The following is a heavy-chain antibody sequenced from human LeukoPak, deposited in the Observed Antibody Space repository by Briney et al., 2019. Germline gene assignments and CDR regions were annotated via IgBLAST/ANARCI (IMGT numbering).Heavy chain of an antibody. V-gene: IGHV4-59*08. J-gene: IGHJ4*02. Sequence: SETLSLTCTVSGGSISSYYWSWIRQPPGKGLEWIGYIYYSGSTNYNPSLKSRVTISVDTSKNQFSLKLSSVTAADTAVYYCARRGSGWYSYYFDYWGQGTLVTVSS. D-gene: IGHD6-19*01. CDR3: ARRGSGWYSYYFDY. CDR2: IYYSGST. CDR1: GGSISSYY.